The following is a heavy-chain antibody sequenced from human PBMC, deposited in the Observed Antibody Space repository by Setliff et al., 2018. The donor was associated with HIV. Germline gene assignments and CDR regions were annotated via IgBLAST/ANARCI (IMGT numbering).Heavy chain of an antibody. J-gene: IGHJ6*03. D-gene: IGHD6-19*01. CDR1: GYTFTSSD. V-gene: IGHV1-8*02. Sequence: GASVKVSCKASGYTFTSSDINWVRQAPGQGLEWMGWKNPNSGNTGYAQKFQGRVTLTRHTSISTAYMELNSLRSEDTAVYYCARGAWYTSGWYSSRYMDVWGKGTTVTVSS. CDR3: ARGAWYTSGWYSSRYMDV. CDR2: KNPNSGNT.